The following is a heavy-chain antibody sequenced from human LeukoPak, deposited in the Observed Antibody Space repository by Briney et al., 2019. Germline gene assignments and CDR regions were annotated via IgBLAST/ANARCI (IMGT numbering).Heavy chain of an antibody. CDR1: GGSFSGYY. D-gene: IGHD5/OR15-5a*01. Sequence: SETLSLTCAVYGGSFSGYYWSWIRQPPGKGLEWIGEINHSGSTNYNPSLKSRVTISVDTSKNQFSLKLSSVTAADTAVYYCARGNPSTFDYWGQGTLVTVSS. V-gene: IGHV4-34*01. CDR3: ARGNPSTFDY. CDR2: INHSGST. J-gene: IGHJ4*02.